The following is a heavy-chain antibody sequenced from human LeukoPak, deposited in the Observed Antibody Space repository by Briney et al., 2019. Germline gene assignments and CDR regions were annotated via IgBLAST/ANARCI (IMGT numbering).Heavy chain of an antibody. V-gene: IGHV3-15*01. J-gene: IGHJ4*02. CDR3: TADMPASSRAADY. CDR1: GFTFSDAW. D-gene: IGHD2-15*01. CDR2: IKTKADGATT. Sequence: PGGSLRLSCAASGFTFSDAWMSWVRQAPGMGLQWVGRIKTKADGATTDYAAPVKGRFTISRDDSKTTLYLQINSLKTEDTAVYYCTADMPASSRAADYWGQGTLVTVSS.